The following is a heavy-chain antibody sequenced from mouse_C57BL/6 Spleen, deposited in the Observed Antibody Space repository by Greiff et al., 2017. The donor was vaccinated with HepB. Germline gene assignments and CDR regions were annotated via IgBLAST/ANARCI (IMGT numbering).Heavy chain of an antibody. D-gene: IGHD1-1*01. CDR2: IYPGNSDT. CDR1: GYTFTSYW. Sequence: EVQLQQSGTVLSRPGASVKMSCKTSGYTFTSYWMHWVKQRPGQGLEWIGAIYPGNSDTSYNQKFKGKAKLTAVTSASTAYMELSSLTNEDSAVYYCTRGRTRYYAMDYWGQGTSVTVSS. V-gene: IGHV1-5*01. CDR3: TRGRTRYYAMDY. J-gene: IGHJ4*01.